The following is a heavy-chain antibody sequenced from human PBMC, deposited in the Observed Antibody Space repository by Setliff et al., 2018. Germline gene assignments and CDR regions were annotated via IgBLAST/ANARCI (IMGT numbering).Heavy chain of an antibody. J-gene: IGHJ1*01. D-gene: IGHD3-10*01. CDR2: VYYSGYT. CDR3: ARVDFTMIQGVIGH. V-gene: IGHV4-39*07. CDR1: GGSVSSASHY. Sequence: SETLSLTCTVSGGSVSSASHYWGWIRQAPGKGMEWIGSVYYSGYTYYKPSLQSRVTMSVDTSKSQFSLKLTSVTAADTAVYYCARVDFTMIQGVIGHWGQGTLVTVSS.